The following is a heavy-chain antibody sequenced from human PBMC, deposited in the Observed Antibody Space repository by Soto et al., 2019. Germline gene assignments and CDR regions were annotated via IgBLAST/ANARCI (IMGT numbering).Heavy chain of an antibody. D-gene: IGHD3-22*01. J-gene: IGHJ4*02. CDR2: IYYSGST. CDR1: GGSISSYY. CDR3: ARIYYDSSGYLFDY. V-gene: IGHV4-59*08. Sequence: SETLSLTCTVSGGSISSYYWSWIRPPPGKGLEWIGYIYYSGSTNYNPSLKSRVTIAVDTSKNQFSLKLSSVTAADTAVYYCARIYYDSSGYLFDYWGQGTLVTVSS.